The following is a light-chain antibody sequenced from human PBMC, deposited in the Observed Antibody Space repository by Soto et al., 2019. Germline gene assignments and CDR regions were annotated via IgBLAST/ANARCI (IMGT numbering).Light chain of an antibody. V-gene: IGLV1-51*01. CDR2: DNN. CDR1: SSNIGNNY. CDR3: GTWDSSLSAGV. J-gene: IGLJ2*01. Sequence: QSVLTQPPSVSAAPGQKVTISCSGSSSNIGNNYVSWYQQLPGTAPKLLIYDNNKRPSGIPDRFSGSKSGTSATLGITGLQTGEEADYYCGTWDSSLSAGVFGGGTQLTFL.